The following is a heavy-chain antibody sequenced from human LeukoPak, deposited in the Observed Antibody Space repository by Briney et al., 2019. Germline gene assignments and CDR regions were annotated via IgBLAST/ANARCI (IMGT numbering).Heavy chain of an antibody. CDR1: GFTFSGSA. J-gene: IGHJ5*02. V-gene: IGHV3-73*01. Sequence: GGSLRLPCAASGFTFSGSAIHWLRQSSGEGLEWVGQIDKKDAGYATATAYAASVKGRFTISRDDSINTAYLQMKSRKTEDTALYYCTRDSGTYNWFDPWGQGTLVTVSS. CDR2: IDKKDAGYATAT. CDR3: TRDSGTYNWFDP. D-gene: IGHD1-26*01.